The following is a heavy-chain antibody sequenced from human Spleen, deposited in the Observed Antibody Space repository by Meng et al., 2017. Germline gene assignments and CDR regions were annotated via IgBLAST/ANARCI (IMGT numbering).Heavy chain of an antibody. CDR2: IYHSGST. CDR3: ARGSVAGAVDY. CDR1: GGSISSGAYS. J-gene: IGHJ4*02. D-gene: IGHD6-19*01. Sequence: QVQLQESGPGLVKPSQTLSLTCTVSGGSISSGAYSWSWIRQPPGKGLEWIGYIYHSGSTSYNPSLKSRVTISVDRSKNQFSLKLSSVTAADTAVYYCARGSVAGAVDYWGQGTLVTVSS. V-gene: IGHV4-30-2*01.